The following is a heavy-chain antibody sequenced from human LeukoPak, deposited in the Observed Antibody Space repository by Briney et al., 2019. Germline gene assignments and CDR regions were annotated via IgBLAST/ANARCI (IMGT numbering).Heavy chain of an antibody. D-gene: IGHD6-19*01. CDR1: GFTFGSCA. V-gene: IGHV3-23*01. CDR2: ISGSGGST. CDR3: AKTTAGYSSGRYPGWPVDY. Sequence: GGSLRLSCAASGFTFGSCAMYWVRQAPGKGLEWVSGISGSGGSTLYADSVKGRFTISRDNSENTVYLQMNSLRADDTAVYYCAKTTAGYSSGRYPGWPVDYWGQGTLVTVSS. J-gene: IGHJ4*02.